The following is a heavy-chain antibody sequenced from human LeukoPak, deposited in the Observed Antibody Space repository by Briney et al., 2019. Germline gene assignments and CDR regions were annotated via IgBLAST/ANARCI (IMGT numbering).Heavy chain of an antibody. CDR3: ARGQDTAYNWFDP. CDR2: IIPIFGTA. Sequence: ASVKVSCKASGGTFSSYATSWVRQAPGQGLEWMGGIIPIFGTANYAQKFQGRVTITTDESTSTAYMELSSLRSDDTAVYYCARGQDTAYNWFDPWGQGTLVTVSS. D-gene: IGHD5-18*01. CDR1: GGTFSSYA. J-gene: IGHJ5*02. V-gene: IGHV1-69*05.